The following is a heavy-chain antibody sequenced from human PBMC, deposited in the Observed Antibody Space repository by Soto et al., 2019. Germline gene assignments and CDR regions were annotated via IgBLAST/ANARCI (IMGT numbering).Heavy chain of an antibody. CDR1: GGSISSGDYY. V-gene: IGHV4-31*03. D-gene: IGHD6-6*01. Sequence: SETLSLTCTVPGGSISSGDYYWSWIRQHPGKGLEWIGHIYNSGSTYYNPSLKSRVTISVDTSKNQLSLKLNSVTAADTAVYYCARVXYSSYPRYYYYGMDVWGQGTTVTVS. CDR2: IYNSGST. J-gene: IGHJ6*02. CDR3: ARVXYSSYPRYYYYGMDV.